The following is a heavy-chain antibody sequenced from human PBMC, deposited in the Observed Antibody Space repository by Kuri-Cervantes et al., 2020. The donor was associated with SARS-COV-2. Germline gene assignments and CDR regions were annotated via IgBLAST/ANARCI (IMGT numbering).Heavy chain of an antibody. V-gene: IGHV3-15*07. CDR1: GFTLSTSW. D-gene: IGHD3-22*01. J-gene: IGHJ6*02. CDR3: LRGWYGVNF. Sequence: SCAASGFTLSTSWMHWVRQARGKGLEWVGFIKLESEGRATDYAAPVRGRFTISRDDSNNALYLQMNGLKTEDTAVYYGLRGWYGVNFWGQGTTVTVSS. CDR2: IKLESEGRAT.